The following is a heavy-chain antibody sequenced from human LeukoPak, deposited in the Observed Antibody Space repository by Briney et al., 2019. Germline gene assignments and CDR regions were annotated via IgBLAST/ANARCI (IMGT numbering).Heavy chain of an antibody. CDR2: ISGGGGTI. J-gene: IGHJ6*04. Sequence: PGGSLRLSCVASGFTFSDYYMSWIRQAPGKGLELVSYISGGGGTIYYADSVKGRFTISRDNAKNSLYLQMNSLRAEDTAVYYCAELGITMIGGVWGKGTTVTISS. CDR3: AELGITMIGGV. D-gene: IGHD3-10*02. V-gene: IGHV3-11*04. CDR1: GFTFSDYY.